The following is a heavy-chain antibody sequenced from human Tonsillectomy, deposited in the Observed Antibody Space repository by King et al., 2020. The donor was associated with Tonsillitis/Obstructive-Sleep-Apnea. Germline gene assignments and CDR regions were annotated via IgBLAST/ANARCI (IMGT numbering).Heavy chain of an antibody. Sequence: VQLVESGAEVKKPGASVKVSCKASGYTFTIYCISGVRQAPGQGLEWIGWISAYKGNAKNSQRIQGRVNMTTNTSTSTAYMGLRSLRSGDTAVYYCACSVAGPSVIDYWGQGTLVTVSS. CDR2: ISAYKGNA. V-gene: IGHV1-18*01. CDR3: ACSVAGPSVIDY. D-gene: IGHD6-19*01. J-gene: IGHJ4*02. CDR1: GYTFTIYC.